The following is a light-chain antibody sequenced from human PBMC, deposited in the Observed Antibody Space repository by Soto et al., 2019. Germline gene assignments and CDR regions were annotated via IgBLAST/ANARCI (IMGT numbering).Light chain of an antibody. Sequence: EIVLTQSPGTLSLSPGERATLSCRASQSVSNNYLAWYQQKPGQPPRLLIYGASSRAIGIPDRFRGSGSGTDFTLTISRLEPEEFAVYYCQQYGSSYTFGPGTKVDIK. CDR2: GAS. CDR3: QQYGSSYT. J-gene: IGKJ3*01. CDR1: QSVSNNY. V-gene: IGKV3-20*01.